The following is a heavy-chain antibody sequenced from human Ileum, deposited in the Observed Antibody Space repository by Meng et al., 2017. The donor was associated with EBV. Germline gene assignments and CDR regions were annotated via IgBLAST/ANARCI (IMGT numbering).Heavy chain of an antibody. D-gene: IGHD2-8*01. J-gene: IGHJ4*02. V-gene: IGHV4-4*03. Sequence: HVREAGPGLVKSQGTLALTCCGTGDSMTKNHWWTWVRQPPGKGLEWIGEIYHSGSTNYNPSLQSRATISLDMSKKQFSLKLRSVTAADTAVYYCARTGVGLAFDYWGLGTLVTVSS. CDR3: ARTGVGLAFDY. CDR2: IYHSGST. CDR1: GDSMTKNHW.